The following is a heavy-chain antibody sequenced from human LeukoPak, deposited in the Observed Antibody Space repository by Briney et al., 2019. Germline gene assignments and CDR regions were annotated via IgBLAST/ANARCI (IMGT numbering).Heavy chain of an antibody. V-gene: IGHV3-21*01. D-gene: IGHD3-22*01. Sequence: PGGSLPLSCAASGFTFRNHSMNWVRQAPGKGREGVSSISSSSSYIYYADSVKGRFTISRDNAKNSLYLQMNSLRAEDTAVYYCAREKETPGTYYYDSSGCVDYGGQGTLVTVSS. CDR3: AREKETPGTYYYDSSGCVDY. J-gene: IGHJ4*02. CDR2: ISSSSSYI. CDR1: GFTFRNHS.